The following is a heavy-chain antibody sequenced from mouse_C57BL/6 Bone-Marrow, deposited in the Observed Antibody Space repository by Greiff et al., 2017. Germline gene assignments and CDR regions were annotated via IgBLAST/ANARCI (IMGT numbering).Heavy chain of an antibody. J-gene: IGHJ1*03. Sequence: QVQLQQSGAGLVRPGTSVKVSCKASGYAFTNYLIEWVHQRPGQGLEWIGVINPGSGCTNYHEKFKGKATMTANKTSSTAYMQLSSLTSEDSAVYCCAKHGNYWYFDVWGTGTTVTVSS. D-gene: IGHD2-1*01. CDR3: AKHGNYWYFDV. CDR2: INPGSGCT. V-gene: IGHV1-54*01. CDR1: GYAFTNYL.